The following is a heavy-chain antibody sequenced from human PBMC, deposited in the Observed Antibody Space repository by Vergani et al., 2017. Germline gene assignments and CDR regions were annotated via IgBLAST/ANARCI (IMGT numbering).Heavy chain of an antibody. J-gene: IGHJ4*02. V-gene: IGHV4-31*03. CDR1: GDPISSGVYY. Sequence: QVPLQESGPGLVKSSQTLSLTCSVSGDPISSGVYYWNWIRPHPGNGLEWIGYIYSTGSTHHNPSLRRRINMSVDTSKNQFSLKLNSVTAADTAMYYCARVGGYDEGDAFRIGYFDSWGRGILVTVSS. CDR2: IYSTGST. D-gene: IGHD3-22*01. CDR3: ARVGGYDEGDAFRIGYFDS.